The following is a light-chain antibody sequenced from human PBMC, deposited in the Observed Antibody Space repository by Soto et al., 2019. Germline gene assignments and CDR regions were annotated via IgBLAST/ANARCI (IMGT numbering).Light chain of an antibody. Sequence: EIVLTQSPGTLSSSPGERATLSCRASQSVSSSYLTWYQQKPGQAPRLLIYGASTRTIGIPDRFSGTGSGTDFTLTISRLEPEDFAVYYCQQLGTFGQGTKLEIK. J-gene: IGKJ2*01. CDR3: QQLGT. CDR2: GAS. V-gene: IGKV3-20*01. CDR1: QSVSSSY.